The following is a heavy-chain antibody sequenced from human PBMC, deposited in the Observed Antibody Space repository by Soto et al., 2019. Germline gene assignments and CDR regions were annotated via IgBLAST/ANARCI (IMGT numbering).Heavy chain of an antibody. J-gene: IGHJ6*03. CDR2: MNPNSGNT. CDR1: GYTFTSYD. D-gene: IGHD1-1*01. Sequence: QVQLVQSGAEVKKPGASVKVSCKASGYTFTSYDINWVRQATGQGLEWMGWMNPNSGNTGYAHKFQGRVTMTRNTSISTAYMELSSLRSEDTPAYYCARGSRKRRGDYCYYYMDVWGTGITVTGSS. V-gene: IGHV1-8*01. CDR3: ARGSRKRRGDYCYYYMDV.